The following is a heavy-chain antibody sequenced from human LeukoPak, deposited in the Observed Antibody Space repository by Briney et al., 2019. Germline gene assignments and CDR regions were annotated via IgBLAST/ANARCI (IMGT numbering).Heavy chain of an antibody. V-gene: IGHV3-48*03. CDR1: GFIFSSYE. J-gene: IGHJ4*02. Sequence: GGSLGLSCAASGFIFSSYEMNWVRQAPGKGLEWVSYIGSSGSTLYYADSVKGRFTISRDNAENSLYLQTNSLRAEDTAVYYCARDPPGYRIRYIDYWGRGTLVTVSS. CDR2: IGSSGSTL. D-gene: IGHD1-14*01. CDR3: ARDPPGYRIRYIDY.